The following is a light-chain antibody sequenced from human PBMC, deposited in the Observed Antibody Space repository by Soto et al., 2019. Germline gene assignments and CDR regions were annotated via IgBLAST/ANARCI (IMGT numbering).Light chain of an antibody. J-gene: IGKJ1*01. V-gene: IGKV3-20*01. CDR2: DAS. CDR3: QQYGSSPRT. CDR1: QSVSGNY. Sequence: EIGMTPSPCTLSLTPGEAAPLSCSASQSVSGNYLAWYQQKPGQSPRLVIYDASSRATGIPDRFSGSGSGTDFTLTISRLEPEDFALYYCQQYGSSPRTFGQGTKVDIK.